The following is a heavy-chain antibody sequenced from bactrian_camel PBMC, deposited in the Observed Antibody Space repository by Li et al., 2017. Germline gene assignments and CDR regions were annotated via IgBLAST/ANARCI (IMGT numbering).Heavy chain of an antibody. CDR2: IRSGGGSV. V-gene: IGHV3-3*01. CDR3: AAVRLGRLCDFRGGDWAY. D-gene: IGHD2*01. Sequence: LSCKPSGWTACVGRFRQAPGNEREGVAAIRSGGGSVYYGAFVRGRFTISQVSGDSTVYLQMNSLKPEDTATYSCAAVRLGRLCDFRGGDWAYWGQGTQVTVS. J-gene: IGHJ4*01. CDR1: GWTACV.